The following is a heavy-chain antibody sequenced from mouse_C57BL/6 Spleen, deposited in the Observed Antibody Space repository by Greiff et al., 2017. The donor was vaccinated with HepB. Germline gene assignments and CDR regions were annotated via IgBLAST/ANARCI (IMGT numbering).Heavy chain of an antibody. D-gene: IGHD4-1*01. CDR3: VREELTGRVFDY. CDR1: GFSFNTYA. J-gene: IGHJ2*01. CDR2: IRSKSNNYAT. V-gene: IGHV10-1*01. Sequence: EVQLVESGGGLVQPKGSLKLSCAASGFSFNTYAMNWVRQAPGKGLEWVARIRSKSNNYATYYADSVKDRFTISRDDSESMLYLQMNNLNTEDTAMYYCVREELTGRVFDYWGQGTTLTVSS.